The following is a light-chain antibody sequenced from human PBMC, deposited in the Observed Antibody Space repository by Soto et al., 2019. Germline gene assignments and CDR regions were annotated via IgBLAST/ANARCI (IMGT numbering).Light chain of an antibody. CDR2: GAS. J-gene: IGKJ4*01. V-gene: IGKV3-20*01. CDR3: QQYGSSPTLT. Sequence: EIVLTQSPGTLSLSPGERATLSCRASQSVSSSYLAWYQQKPDQAPRLLIYGASSRATVIPDRVSGSGCGTEFTLTISRLEPEDFAVYYCQQYGSSPTLTFGGGTKVEIK. CDR1: QSVSSSY.